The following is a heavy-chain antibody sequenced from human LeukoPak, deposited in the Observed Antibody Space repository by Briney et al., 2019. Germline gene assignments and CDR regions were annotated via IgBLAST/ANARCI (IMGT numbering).Heavy chain of an antibody. D-gene: IGHD1-26*01. CDR3: ARENSGSYREFDY. V-gene: IGHV4-4*07. CDR2: IYTSGST. J-gene: IGHJ4*02. CDR1: GGSISSYY. Sequence: SETLSLTCTVSGGSISSYYWSWIRQPAGKGLEWIGRIYTSGSTNYNASLKSRVSMSVDTSKNQFSLKPSSVTTADTAVFYCARENSGSYREFDYWGQGTLVTVSS.